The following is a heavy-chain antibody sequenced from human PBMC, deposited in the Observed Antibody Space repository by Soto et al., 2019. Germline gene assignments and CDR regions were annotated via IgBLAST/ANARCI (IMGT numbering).Heavy chain of an antibody. J-gene: IGHJ1*01. D-gene: IGHD6-13*01. V-gene: IGHV3-9*01. CDR1: GFTFDDYA. CDR3: VKDESINWYSGHFRH. Sequence: SLRLSCAASGFTFDDYAMHWVWQVPGKGLEWVSGINWNSGSIGYADSVKGRFAISRDNAKNSLHLQMNSLRAEDTAFYYCVKDESINWYSGHFRHWGQGTLVTVSS. CDR2: INWNSGSI.